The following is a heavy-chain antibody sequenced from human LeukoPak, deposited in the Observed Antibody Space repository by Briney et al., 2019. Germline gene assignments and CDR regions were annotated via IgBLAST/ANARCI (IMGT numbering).Heavy chain of an antibody. J-gene: IGHJ6*03. CDR3: ARVGYYDFWSPAYYYYYMDV. CDR2: IYYSGST. V-gene: IGHV4-61*01. D-gene: IGHD3-3*01. CDR1: GYSISSGYY. Sequence: PSETLSLTCAVSGYSISSGYYWSWIRQPPGKGLEWIGYIYYSGSTNYNPSLKSRVTISVDTSKNQFSLKLSSVTAADTAVYYCARVGYYDFWSPAYYYYYMDVWGKGTTVTVSS.